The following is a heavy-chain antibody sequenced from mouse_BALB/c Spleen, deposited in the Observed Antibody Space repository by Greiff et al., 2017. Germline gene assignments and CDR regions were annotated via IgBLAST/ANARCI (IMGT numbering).Heavy chain of an antibody. V-gene: IGHV3-2*02. D-gene: IGHD2-1*01. Sequence: EVKLVESGPGLVKPSQSLSLTCTVTGYSITSDYAWNWIRQFPGNKLEWMGYISYSGSTSYNPSLKSRISITRDTSKNQFFLQLNSVTTEDTATYYCANGNYFDYWGQGTTLTVSS. CDR3: ANGNYFDY. CDR1: GYSITSDYA. J-gene: IGHJ2*01. CDR2: ISYSGST.